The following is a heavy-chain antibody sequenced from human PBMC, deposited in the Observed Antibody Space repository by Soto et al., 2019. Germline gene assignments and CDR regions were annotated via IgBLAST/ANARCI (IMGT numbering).Heavy chain of an antibody. CDR2: ISPYDGNT. CDR1: GYTFSIYG. D-gene: IGHD3-22*01. V-gene: IGHV1-18*01. Sequence: ASVKVSCKASGYTFSIYGINWVLQAPGQGLEWLGWISPYDGNTKYAQILQGRVSMTTDTSTKTAYMEVRSLRSDDTAVYYCARGGYYDSSGSRNYHYYGMNVWGQGTTVTVSS. J-gene: IGHJ6*02. CDR3: ARGGYYDSSGSRNYHYYGMNV.